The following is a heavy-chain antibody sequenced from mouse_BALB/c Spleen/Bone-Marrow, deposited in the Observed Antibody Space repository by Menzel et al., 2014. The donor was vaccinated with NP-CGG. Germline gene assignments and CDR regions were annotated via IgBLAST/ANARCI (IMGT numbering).Heavy chain of an antibody. V-gene: IGHV1-54*01. Sequence: VQLQQSGAELVRPGTSVKVSCKASGYAFTNYWIEWIKQRPGQGLEWIGVINPGSGGINYNEKFKGKATLTADKSPSTAYMQLSILTSDDSAVYFCARELVRGMDYWGQGPSVTVSS. D-gene: IGHD1-1*01. CDR1: GYAFTNYW. CDR3: ARELVRGMDY. CDR2: INPGSGGI. J-gene: IGHJ4*01.